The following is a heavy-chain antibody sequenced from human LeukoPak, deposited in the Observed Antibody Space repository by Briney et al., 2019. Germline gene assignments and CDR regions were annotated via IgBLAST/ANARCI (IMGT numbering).Heavy chain of an antibody. CDR1: GFTFDDYA. CDR2: ISWNSGSI. D-gene: IGHD5-12*01. CDR3: AKDRSIVATITIDY. J-gene: IGHJ4*02. Sequence: GGSLRLSCAASGFTFDDYAMHWVRQAPGKGLEWVSGISWNSGSIGYADSVKGRFTISRDNAKNSLYLQMNSLRAEDTALYYCAKDRSIVATITIDYWGQGTLVTVSS. V-gene: IGHV3-9*01.